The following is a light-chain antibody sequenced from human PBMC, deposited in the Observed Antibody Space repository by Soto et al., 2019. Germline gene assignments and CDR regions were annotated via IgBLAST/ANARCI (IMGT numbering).Light chain of an antibody. V-gene: IGLV2-14*01. CDR1: SSDVGGYNY. J-gene: IGLJ3*02. CDR3: SSYTSTNSWV. CDR2: DVS. Sequence: QSALTQSASVSGSPGQSITISCTGTSSDVGGYNYVSWYQQHPGKAPKLIIYDVSNRPSGVSTRFSGSKSGNTASLTISALHAEDEADYSCSSYTSTNSWVFGGGTKLTVL.